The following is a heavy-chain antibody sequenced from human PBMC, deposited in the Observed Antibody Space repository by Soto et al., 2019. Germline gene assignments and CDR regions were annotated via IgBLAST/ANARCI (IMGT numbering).Heavy chain of an antibody. CDR2: INHSGST. CDR3: ARFHRNPTVTTVQNWFDP. CDR1: GGSFSGYY. Sequence: SETLSLTCAVYGGSFSGYYWSWIRQPPGKGLEWIGEINHSGSTNYNPSLKSRVTISVDTSKNQFSLKLSSVTAADTAVYYCARFHRNPTVTTVQNWFDPWGQGTLVTVSS. V-gene: IGHV4-34*01. D-gene: IGHD4-17*01. J-gene: IGHJ5*02.